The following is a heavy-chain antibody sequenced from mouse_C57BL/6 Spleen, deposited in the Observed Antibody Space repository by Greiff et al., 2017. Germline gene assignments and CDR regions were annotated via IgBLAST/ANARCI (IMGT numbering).Heavy chain of an antibody. CDR2: IDPSDSYT. V-gene: IGHV1-69*01. CDR3: ARSLGLLGMGY. Sequence: QVQLKQPGAELVMPEASVKLSCKASGYTFTSYWMHWVKQRPGQGLEWIGEIDPSDSYTNYNQKFKGKSTLTVDKSSRTAYMQRSSLTSEDSAVYYCARSLGLLGMGYWGQGTSVTVSS. CDR1: GYTFTSYW. D-gene: IGHD2-3*01. J-gene: IGHJ4*01.